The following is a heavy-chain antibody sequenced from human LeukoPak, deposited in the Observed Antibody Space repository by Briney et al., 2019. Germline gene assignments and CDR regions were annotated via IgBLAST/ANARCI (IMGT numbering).Heavy chain of an antibody. CDR1: GFTFSDAW. Sequence: GGSLRLSCVGSGFTFSDAWMNWLRQAPGKGLEWVGRTISKVHGGTLKYAAPVKGRFTISRDDSENTLHLQMSSLTTEDTAVYYCAAERDLTTLNDWGQGILVTVSS. CDR2: TISKVHGGTL. V-gene: IGHV3-15*01. D-gene: IGHD2-21*01. CDR3: AAERDLTTLND. J-gene: IGHJ4*02.